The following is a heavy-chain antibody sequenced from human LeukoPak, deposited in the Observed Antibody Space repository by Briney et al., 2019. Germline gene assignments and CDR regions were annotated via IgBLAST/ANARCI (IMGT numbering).Heavy chain of an antibody. D-gene: IGHD4-23*01. CDR1: GFTFSSYA. V-gene: IGHV3-23*01. CDR2: ISGSGGST. J-gene: IGHJ4*02. CDR3: AKRGPNYGGNLLYYFDY. Sequence: GGSLRLSCAASGFTFSSYAMSWVRQAPGKGLEWVSAISGSGGSTYYADSVKGRFTISRDNSKNTLYLQMNSLRAEDTAVYYCAKRGPNYGGNLLYYFDYWGQGTLVTVSS.